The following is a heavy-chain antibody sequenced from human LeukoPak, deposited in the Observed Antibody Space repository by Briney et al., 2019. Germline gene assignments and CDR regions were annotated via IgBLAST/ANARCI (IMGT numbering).Heavy chain of an antibody. D-gene: IGHD3-10*01. CDR3: ARAIRGSKIASRYYYYYMDV. CDR1: GGTFSSYA. Sequence: SVKVSCKASGGTFSSYAISWVRQAPGQGLEWMGGIIPIFGTANYAQKFQGRVTIIADKSTSTAYMELYSLRSEDTAVYYCARAIRGSKIASRYYYYYMDVWGKGTTVTVSS. CDR2: IIPIFGTA. J-gene: IGHJ6*03. V-gene: IGHV1-69*06.